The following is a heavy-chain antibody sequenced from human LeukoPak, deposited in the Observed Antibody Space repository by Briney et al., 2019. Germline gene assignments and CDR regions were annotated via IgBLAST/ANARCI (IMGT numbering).Heavy chain of an antibody. CDR3: ARDEVFSSFDY. Sequence: QPGGSLRLSCAASGFTFSSYGMHWVRQAPGKGLEWVAVISYDGSNKYYADSVKGRFTISRDNSKNTLYLQMNSLRAEDTAVYYCARDEVFSSFDYWGQGTLVTVSS. D-gene: IGHD3-10*02. CDR1: GFTFSSYG. CDR2: ISYDGSNK. V-gene: IGHV3-30*03. J-gene: IGHJ4*02.